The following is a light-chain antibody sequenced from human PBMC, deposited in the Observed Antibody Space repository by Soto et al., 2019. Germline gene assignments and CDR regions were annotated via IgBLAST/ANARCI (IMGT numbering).Light chain of an antibody. V-gene: IGLV1-40*01. CDR1: SSNIGAGYD. CDR3: QSYDSSLSGSYV. J-gene: IGLJ1*01. Sequence: QSVLTQPPSVSGAPGQRVTISCTGRSSNIGAGYDVHWYQQLPGTAPKLLIYANINRPSGVPDRFSGSKSGTSASLAITGLQAEDEGDYYCQSYDSSLSGSYVFGTGTKLTVL. CDR2: ANI.